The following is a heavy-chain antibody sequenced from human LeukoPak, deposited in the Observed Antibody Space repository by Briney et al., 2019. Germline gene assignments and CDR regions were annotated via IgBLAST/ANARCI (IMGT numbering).Heavy chain of an antibody. CDR2: ISGSGGSA. V-gene: IGHV3-23*01. CDR3: AKSPQITYYDFWSGYHGGDAFDI. D-gene: IGHD3-3*01. Sequence: GGSLRLSCAASGFTFSSYAMSWVRQAPGKGLEWVSAISGSGGSAYYADSVKGRFTTSRDNSKNTLYLQMNSLRAEDTAVYYCAKSPQITYYDFWSGYHGGDAFDIWGQGTMVTVSS. J-gene: IGHJ3*02. CDR1: GFTFSSYA.